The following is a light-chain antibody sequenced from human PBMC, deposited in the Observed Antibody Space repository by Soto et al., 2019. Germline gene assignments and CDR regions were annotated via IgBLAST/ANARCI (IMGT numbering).Light chain of an antibody. Sequence: EIVLTQSPGTLSLSPGERATLSCRASQSVSSRVLAWYQQKPGQAPRLLMNGASNRATGIPAWFSGTGSGTYLSRTISRLEPEDFPVYYGPQYGSAPYTVGLGTKLESK. CDR3: PQYGSAPYT. CDR2: GAS. CDR1: QSVSSRV. V-gene: IGKV3-20*01. J-gene: IGKJ2*01.